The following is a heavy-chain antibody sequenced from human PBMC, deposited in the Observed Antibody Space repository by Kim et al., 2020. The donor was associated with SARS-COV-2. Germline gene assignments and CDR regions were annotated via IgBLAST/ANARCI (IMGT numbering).Heavy chain of an antibody. V-gene: IGHV1-18*01. D-gene: IGHD2-15*01. CDR3: ARDIRDIVVVVAAGIQSDY. CDR2: ISAYNGNT. J-gene: IGHJ4*02. CDR1: GYTFTSYG. Sequence: ASVKVSCKASGYTFTSYGISWVRQAPGQGLEWMGWISAYNGNTNYAQKLQGRVTMTTDTSTSTAYMELRSLRSDDTAVYYCARDIRDIVVVVAAGIQSDYWGQGTLVTVSS.